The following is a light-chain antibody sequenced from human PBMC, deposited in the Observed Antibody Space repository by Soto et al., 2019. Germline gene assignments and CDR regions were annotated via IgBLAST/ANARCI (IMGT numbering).Light chain of an antibody. CDR3: QLLFDSMIT. V-gene: IGKV1-9*01. Sequence: PSSLSVSVGDSVTVIGRGSQGICTSXARYQIKPGKAPKLRIYVASTLESGVPSRFSATVSGTEFSLTITSLQPEDFASYYCQLLFDSMITFCQLTRLEIK. CDR2: VAS. CDR1: QGICTS. J-gene: IGKJ5*01.